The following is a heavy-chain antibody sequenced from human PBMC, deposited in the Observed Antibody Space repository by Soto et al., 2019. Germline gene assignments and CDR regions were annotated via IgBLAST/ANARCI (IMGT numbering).Heavy chain of an antibody. CDR3: ARHEGGYRRAYDY. D-gene: IGHD5-12*01. CDR2: IYYSGST. V-gene: IGHV4-39*01. CDR1: GGSISSSSYY. J-gene: IGHJ4*02. Sequence: QLQLQESGPGLVKPSETLSLTCTVSGGSISSSSYYWGWIRQPPGKGLEWIGSIYYSGSTYYNPSLKSRVTISVDTSKNQFSLKLSSVTAADTAVYYCARHEGGYRRAYDYWGQGTLVTVSS.